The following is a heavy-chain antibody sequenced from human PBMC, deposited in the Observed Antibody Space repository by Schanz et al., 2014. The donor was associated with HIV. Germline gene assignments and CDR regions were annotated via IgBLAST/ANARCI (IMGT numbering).Heavy chain of an antibody. V-gene: IGHV3-23*01. CDR3: VKRGSEASSNTWFADS. CDR2: ISSTSTYR. CDR1: GFTFRDSV. J-gene: IGHJ4*02. D-gene: IGHD3-10*01. Sequence: EVQLLESGGNLVHPGGSLRLSCAASGFTFRDSVVSWVRQAPGKGLEWIASISSTSTYRFYAGSVKGRFTISRDNSEVSFYLQMNSLGVDDSSIYYCVKRGSEASSNTWFADSWGQGTLVTVSS.